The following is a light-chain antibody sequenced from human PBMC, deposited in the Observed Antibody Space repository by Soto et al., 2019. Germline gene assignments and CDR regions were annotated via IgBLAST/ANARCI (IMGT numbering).Light chain of an antibody. CDR2: GAS. CDR3: QQYVNSPLT. V-gene: IGKV3-20*01. J-gene: IGKJ4*01. CDR1: QSVSSSY. Sequence: EIVLTQSPGTLSLSPGERATLSCRAIQSVSSSYLAWYQQKPGQAPRLLIYGASSRATGIPDRFSGSGSGTDFTLTISRLEPEDFAVYYCQQYVNSPLTFGGGTKVDIK.